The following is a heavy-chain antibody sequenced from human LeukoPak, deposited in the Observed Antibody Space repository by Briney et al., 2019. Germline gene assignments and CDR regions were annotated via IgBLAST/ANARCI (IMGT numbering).Heavy chain of an antibody. V-gene: IGHV1-2*02. CDR2: INPNSGGT. Sequence: ASVKVSCKASGYTFTGYYMHWVRQAPGQGLEWMGWINPNSGGTNYAQKFQDRVTMTRDTSTSTAYMELSRLRSDDTAVYYCARGGDYYGSGSYPSHYWGQGTLVTVSS. J-gene: IGHJ4*02. CDR3: ARGGDYYGSGSYPSHY. D-gene: IGHD3-10*01. CDR1: GYTFTGYY.